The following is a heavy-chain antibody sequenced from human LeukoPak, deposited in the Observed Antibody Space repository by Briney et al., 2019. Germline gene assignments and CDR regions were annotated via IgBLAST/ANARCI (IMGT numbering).Heavy chain of an antibody. J-gene: IGHJ4*02. CDR3: ARYDGGVAIDY. V-gene: IGHV3-7*01. D-gene: IGHD3-16*01. CDR2: IKEDGSDK. Sequence: GGSLRLSCAASGFTFSSYSMNWVRQAPGKGLEWVANIKEDGSDKYYVDSVKGRFTISRHNAENSLYLQMNSLRAEDTAVYYCARYDGGVAIDYWGQGTLVTVSS. CDR1: GFTFSSYS.